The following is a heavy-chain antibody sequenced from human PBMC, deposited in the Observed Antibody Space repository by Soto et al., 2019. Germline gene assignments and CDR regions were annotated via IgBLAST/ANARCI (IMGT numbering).Heavy chain of an antibody. CDR1: GGTFSSYT. J-gene: IGHJ2*01. Sequence: GAPVKVSCKASGGTFSSYTISWVRQAPGQGLEWMGRIIPILGIANYAQKFQGRVTITADKSTSTAYMELSSLRSEDTAVYYCATFWSAPDWYFDLWGRGTLVTVSS. D-gene: IGHD3-3*01. V-gene: IGHV1-69*02. CDR3: ATFWSAPDWYFDL. CDR2: IIPILGIA.